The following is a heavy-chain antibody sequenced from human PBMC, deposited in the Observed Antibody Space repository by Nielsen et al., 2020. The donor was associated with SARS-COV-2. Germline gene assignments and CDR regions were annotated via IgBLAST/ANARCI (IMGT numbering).Heavy chain of an antibody. CDR3: ARGSMVRGVTDYYYYGMDV. Sequence: VRQAPGKGLEWASYISSSGSTIYYADSVKGRFTISRDNAKNSLYLQMNSLRAEDTAVYYCARGSMVRGVTDYYYYGMDVWGQGTTVTVSS. V-gene: IGHV3-48*03. CDR2: ISSSGSTI. D-gene: IGHD3-10*01. J-gene: IGHJ6*02.